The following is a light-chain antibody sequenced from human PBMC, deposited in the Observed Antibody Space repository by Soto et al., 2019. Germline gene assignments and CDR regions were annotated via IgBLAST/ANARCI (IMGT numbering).Light chain of an antibody. CDR3: QQYYSTPQT. CDR2: WAS. CDR1: QSILYSSNNKNY. V-gene: IGKV4-1*01. J-gene: IGKJ1*01. Sequence: DIVMTQSPDSLAVSLGERATINCKSSQSILYSSNNKNYLAWYQHKPGQPPKLLIYWASTRESGVPDRFSGSGSRTDFTLTISSLQAEDVAVYYCQQYYSTPQTFGQGTKVEIK.